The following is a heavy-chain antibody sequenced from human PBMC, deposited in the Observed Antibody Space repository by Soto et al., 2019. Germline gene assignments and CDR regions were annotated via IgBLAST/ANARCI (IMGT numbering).Heavy chain of an antibody. Sequence: GASVQVSCKASGYTFTSYGISWVRQAPGQGLEWMGWISAYNGNTNYAQKLQGRVTMTTDTSTSTAYMELRSLRSDDTAVYYCAREVGPYPDYGDYVGGGPPNPYYFDYWGQGTLVTVSS. J-gene: IGHJ4*02. CDR3: AREVGPYPDYGDYVGGGPPNPYYFDY. D-gene: IGHD4-17*01. V-gene: IGHV1-18*01. CDR2: ISAYNGNT. CDR1: GYTFTSYG.